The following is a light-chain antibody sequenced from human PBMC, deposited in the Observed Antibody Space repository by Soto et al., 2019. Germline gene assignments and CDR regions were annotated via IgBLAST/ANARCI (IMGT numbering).Light chain of an antibody. CDR3: QQYSDSPT. V-gene: IGKV3-20*01. CDR2: GAS. Sequence: VVLTQFPGTLSLSPGERATLLCRASQSVGSNSLAWYQQRPGRAPRLLVYGASTRATAIPDRFSGSGSGTDFTLTISRLEPEDSAVYLCQQYSDSPTFGQGTKLEIK. CDR1: QSVGSNS. J-gene: IGKJ2*01.